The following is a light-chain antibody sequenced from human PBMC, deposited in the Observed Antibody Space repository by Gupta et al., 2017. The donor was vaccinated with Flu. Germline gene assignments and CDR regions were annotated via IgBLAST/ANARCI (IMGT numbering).Light chain of an antibody. Sequence: IQMTQSPSSLSASVGDTVTITCRASRSINTFLNWYQQRPGNAPKLLIYSASTLNHGVSSRFSGSGSETAFTLTITSHQPEDFANYYCQQAHNVPYFFGQGTKLDI. CDR1: RSINTF. V-gene: IGKV1-39*01. CDR3: QQAHNVPYF. J-gene: IGKJ2*01. CDR2: SAS.